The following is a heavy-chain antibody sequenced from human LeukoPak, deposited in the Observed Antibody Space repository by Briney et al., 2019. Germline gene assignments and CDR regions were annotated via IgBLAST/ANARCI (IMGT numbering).Heavy chain of an antibody. V-gene: IGHV1-46*03. CDR1: RYTFTMYY. CDR2: INTRGEST. J-gene: IGHJ4*02. Sequence: PTVRLSCAASRYTFTMYYMRCVPRTPGQGLEWMGIINTRGESTSSAQTSRGRVTMHKDTPTSTVYLELSRLRSEDTAVYYCARGFGYGGYDFDYWGQGSLVTVSS. D-gene: IGHD5-12*01. CDR3: ARGFGYGGYDFDY.